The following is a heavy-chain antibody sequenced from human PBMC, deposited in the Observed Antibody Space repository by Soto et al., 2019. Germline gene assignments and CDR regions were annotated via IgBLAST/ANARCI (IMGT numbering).Heavy chain of an antibody. CDR1: GFTFSSYW. J-gene: IGHJ3*02. CDR3: ARVFCSGSGGSCYKFDAFDI. V-gene: IGHV3-74*01. Sequence: GGSLRLSCAASGFTFSSYWMHWVRQAPGKGLVWVSRINSDGSSTSYADSVKGRFTTSRNNAKNTLYLQMNSLRAEDTAGYYCARVFCSGSGGSCYKFDAFDIWGQGTMVTVSS. CDR2: INSDGSST. D-gene: IGHD2-15*01.